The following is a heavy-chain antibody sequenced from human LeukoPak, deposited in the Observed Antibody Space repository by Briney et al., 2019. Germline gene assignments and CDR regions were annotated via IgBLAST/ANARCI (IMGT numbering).Heavy chain of an antibody. D-gene: IGHD2-2*02. CDR2: INPNSGGT. Sequence: GASVKVSCTASGYTFTVYYMHWVRQAPGQGFEWMGWINPNSGGTNYAQKFQGRVTMTRDTSISTAYMELSRLRSDDTAVYYCATNNRWDIVVVPAATPFDYWGQGTLVTVSS. V-gene: IGHV1-2*02. J-gene: IGHJ4*02. CDR1: GYTFTVYY. CDR3: ATNNRWDIVVVPAATPFDY.